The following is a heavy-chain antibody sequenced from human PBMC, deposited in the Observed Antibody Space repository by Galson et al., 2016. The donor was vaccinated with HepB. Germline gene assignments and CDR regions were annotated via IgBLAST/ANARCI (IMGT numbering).Heavy chain of an antibody. D-gene: IGHD1/OR15-1a*01. J-gene: IGHJ3*02. CDR3: ARSWARREHVADAFDI. V-gene: IGHV3-9*01. Sequence: SLRLSCAASGFAFDNYVMHWVRQAPGKGLEWVSGIRWYRGSIGYADSVKGRFTISRDNAKKSLYLQMNSLRAEDTALYYCARSWARREHVADAFDIWGQGTMVTVSA. CDR2: IRWYRGSI. CDR1: GFAFDNYV.